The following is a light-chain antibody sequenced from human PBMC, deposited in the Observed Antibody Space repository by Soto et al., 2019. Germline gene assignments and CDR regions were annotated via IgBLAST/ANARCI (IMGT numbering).Light chain of an antibody. CDR2: GNS. Sequence: QSVLTQPPSVSGAPGQRVTISCTGSSSNIGAGYDVHWYQQLPRTAPKLLIYGNSNRPSGVPDRFSGSKSGTSASLAITGLQAEDEADYYGQSYDSSLSGSEVFGGGTQLTVL. CDR3: QSYDSSLSGSEV. CDR1: SSNIGAGYD. V-gene: IGLV1-40*01. J-gene: IGLJ2*01.